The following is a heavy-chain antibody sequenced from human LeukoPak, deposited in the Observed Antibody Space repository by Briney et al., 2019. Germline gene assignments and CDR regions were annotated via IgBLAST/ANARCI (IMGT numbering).Heavy chain of an antibody. J-gene: IGHJ4*02. D-gene: IGHD2-2*01. Sequence: PSETLSLTCAVYGGSFSGYYWSWIRQPPGKGLEWIGEINHSGSTNYNPSLKSRVTISVDTSKNQFSLKLSSVTAADTAVYYCARGSIVVVPESEKFDYWGQGTLVTASS. CDR2: INHSGST. CDR1: GGSFSGYY. CDR3: ARGSIVVVPESEKFDY. V-gene: IGHV4-34*01.